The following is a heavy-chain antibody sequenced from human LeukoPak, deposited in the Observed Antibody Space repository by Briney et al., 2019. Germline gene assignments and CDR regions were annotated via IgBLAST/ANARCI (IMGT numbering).Heavy chain of an antibody. D-gene: IGHD6-6*01. Sequence: PSQTLSLTCTVSGGSISSGGYYWSRIRQPPGKGLEWIRYINHSGSTYYNPSLKSRVTISVDRSKNQFSLKLSSVTAADTAVYYCARDSPEPIAAVSYYYYYMDVWGKGTTVTVSS. V-gene: IGHV4-30-2*01. J-gene: IGHJ6*03. CDR3: ARDSPEPIAAVSYYYYYMDV. CDR1: GGSISSGGYY. CDR2: INHSGST.